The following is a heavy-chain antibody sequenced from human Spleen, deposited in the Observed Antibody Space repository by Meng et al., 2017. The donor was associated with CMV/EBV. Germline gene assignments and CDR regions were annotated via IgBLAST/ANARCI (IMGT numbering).Heavy chain of an antibody. CDR1: SGYFNAYY. Sequence: VYSGYFNAYYWKWIGQVPGKGRQWIGEINHSGSTNNNPSLKSRVTISVDTSKNQFSLRVSSVTAADTAVYYCARGRGLTTTHYFDYWGRGTLVTVSS. J-gene: IGHJ4*02. V-gene: IGHV4-34*01. CDR2: INHSGST. CDR3: ARGRGLTTTHYFDY. D-gene: IGHD1-1*01.